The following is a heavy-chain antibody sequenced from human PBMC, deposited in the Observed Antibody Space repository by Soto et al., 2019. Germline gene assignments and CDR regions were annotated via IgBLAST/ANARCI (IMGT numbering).Heavy chain of an antibody. J-gene: IGHJ4*02. D-gene: IGHD3-22*01. CDR1: GFTCSSYA. CDR2: NIGSGGST. V-gene: IGHV3-23*01. CDR3: ARDTNRRYYYDSSGYYPDY. Sequence: GGSLRLSCTASGFTCSSYAFSRVRQAPGKGLEWVLGNIGSGGSTYYADSVKGRFTISRDNSKNTLYLQMNSLRAEDTAVYYCARDTNRRYYYDSSGYYPDYWGQGTLVTVSS.